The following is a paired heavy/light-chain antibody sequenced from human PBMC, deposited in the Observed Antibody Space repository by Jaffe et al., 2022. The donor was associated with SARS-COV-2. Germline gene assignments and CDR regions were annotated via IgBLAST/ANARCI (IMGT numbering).Heavy chain of an antibody. CDR1: GFSFNAAS. CDR3: ARDKSEVGFFEIFRDYFYGMDL. J-gene: IGHJ6*02. V-gene: IGHV3-48*02. Sequence: EVQLVESGGALVQPGGSLRLSCQASGFSFNAASMNWVRQAPGKGPEWISYISTRSSTIYYVGSVKGRFTVSRDNDRNTLYLYMSGLRHDDTAVYYCARDKSEVGFFEIFRDYFYGMDLWGQGTTVTVSS. D-gene: IGHD3-3*01. CDR2: ISTRSSTI.
Light chain of an antibody. V-gene: IGKV1-5*03. CDR3: QHFSSDSYT. CDR2: KAS. Sequence: DIQLTQSPSTLSASVGDRVAITCRANQSINNWLAWYQQRPGKAPKFLIYKASTLESGVPSRFSGAGSGTEFILTISSLEPDDFATYYCQHFSSDSYTFGQGTKLEIK. CDR1: QSINNW. J-gene: IGKJ2*01.